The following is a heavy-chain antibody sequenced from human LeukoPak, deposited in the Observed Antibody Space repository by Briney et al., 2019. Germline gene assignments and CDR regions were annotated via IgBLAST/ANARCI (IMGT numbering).Heavy chain of an antibody. CDR2: ISGSGVTT. Sequence: GGSLRLSCAASGFVFDTYAMNWVRQAPGKGLEWVSLISGSGVTTDYSDSVKGRFTISRDNSKNTLYLQMNTLRADDTAVYRCAKDLFGDWTALHVWGRGTVVTVSS. CDR3: AKDLFGDWTALHV. J-gene: IGHJ3*01. V-gene: IGHV3-23*01. CDR1: GFVFDTYA. D-gene: IGHD3-10*02.